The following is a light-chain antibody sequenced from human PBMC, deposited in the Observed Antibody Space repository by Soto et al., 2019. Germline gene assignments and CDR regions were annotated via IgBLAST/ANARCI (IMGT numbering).Light chain of an antibody. CDR3: QQYYNWPPPTYM. CDR2: GAS. Sequence: EIVMMQSPATLSVSPGERATLSCSASQYVSSNLAWYQQKPGQAPRLLIYGASTRATGIPARFSGSGSETEFNLTISSLQSEDFEGYYCQQYYNWPPPTYMFGQGTKLEIK. V-gene: IGKV3-15*01. CDR1: QYVSSN. J-gene: IGKJ2*01.